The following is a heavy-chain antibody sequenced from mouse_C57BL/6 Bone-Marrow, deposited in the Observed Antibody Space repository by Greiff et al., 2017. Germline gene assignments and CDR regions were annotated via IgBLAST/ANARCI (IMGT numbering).Heavy chain of an antibody. CDR1: GFTFSDYG. CDR3: AVYYYGSRRYFDV. D-gene: IGHD1-1*01. CDR2: ISSGSSTI. Sequence: EVHLVESGGGLVKPGGSLKLSCAASGFTFSDYGMHWVRQAPEKGLEWVAYISSGSSTIYYADEVKGRFTISRDNAKNTLFLQMTSLRSEDTAMYYCAVYYYGSRRYFDVWGTGTTVTVSS. J-gene: IGHJ1*03. V-gene: IGHV5-17*01.